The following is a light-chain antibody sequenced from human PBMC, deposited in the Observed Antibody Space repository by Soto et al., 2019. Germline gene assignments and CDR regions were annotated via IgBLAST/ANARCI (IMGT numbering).Light chain of an antibody. CDR1: SSDVGAYKY. J-gene: IGLJ1*01. V-gene: IGLV2-8*01. CDR3: SSYASGNSYV. Sequence: SVLTPPPSASGSPGQSVTISCTGTSSDVGAYKYVSWYQQHPGKAPKLMIYEVNKRPSGVPDRFSGSQSGNTASLTVSGLQAEDEADYYCSSYASGNSYVFGTGTKVTVL. CDR2: EVN.